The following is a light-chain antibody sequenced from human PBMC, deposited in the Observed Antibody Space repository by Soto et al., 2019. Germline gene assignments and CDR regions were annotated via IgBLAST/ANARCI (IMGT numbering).Light chain of an antibody. J-gene: IGLJ1*01. CDR1: TSDVGLYNY. CDR2: DVT. V-gene: IGLV2-14*01. Sequence: ALTQPASVSGSPGQSITISCAGTTSDVGLYNYVSWYQLHPGKAPKVMIYDVTNRPSGVSNRFSGSKSGSTASLTISGLQAEDEADYYCFSYRSNTTHVFGTGTKVTVL. CDR3: FSYRSNTTHV.